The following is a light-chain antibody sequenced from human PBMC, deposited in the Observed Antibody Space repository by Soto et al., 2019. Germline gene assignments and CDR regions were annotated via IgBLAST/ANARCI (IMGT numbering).Light chain of an antibody. J-gene: IGKJ1*01. Sequence: DIPMTQSPSPLSASVGDRVTITCRASQTISTYLNWYQQKPGKAPKLLIYGASSLQSGVPSRFSGSGSGTDFTLTISSLQPEDFGTYDCQQSFSTPRTFGQGTKVEIK. CDR3: QQSFSTPRT. CDR2: GAS. CDR1: QTISTY. V-gene: IGKV1-39*01.